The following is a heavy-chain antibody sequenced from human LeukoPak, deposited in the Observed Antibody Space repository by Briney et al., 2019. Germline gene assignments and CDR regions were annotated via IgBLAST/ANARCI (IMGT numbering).Heavy chain of an antibody. CDR1: GYTFTGYY. Sequence: ASVKVSCKASGYTFTGYYMHWVRQAPGQGLEWMGWINHNSGGTNYAQKFQGRVTMTRDTSISTAYMELSRLRSDDTAVYYCARDYYDSSDLPYFDYWGQGTLVTVSS. V-gene: IGHV1-2*02. D-gene: IGHD3-22*01. CDR2: INHNSGGT. J-gene: IGHJ4*02. CDR3: ARDYYDSSDLPYFDY.